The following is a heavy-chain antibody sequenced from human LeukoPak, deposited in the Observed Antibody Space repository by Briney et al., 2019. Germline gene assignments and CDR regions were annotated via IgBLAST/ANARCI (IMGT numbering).Heavy chain of an antibody. CDR3: ARRRYYDSTGYFE. CDR2: IYHSGRT. V-gene: IGHV4-39*01. Sequence: SETLSLTCAVSGDYISSSSYYWGWIRQSPGTGLEWIGDIYHSGRTYYNPSLKSRVAVSIDTSKNQFSLRLRSMTAADTAVFYCARRRYYDSTGYFEWGRGTLVTVSS. J-gene: IGHJ1*01. CDR1: GDYISSSSYY. D-gene: IGHD3-22*01.